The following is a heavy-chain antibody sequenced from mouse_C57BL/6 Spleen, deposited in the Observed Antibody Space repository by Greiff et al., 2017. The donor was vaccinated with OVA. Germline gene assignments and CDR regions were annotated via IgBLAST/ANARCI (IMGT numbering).Heavy chain of an antibody. J-gene: IGHJ1*03. CDR3: ARGDYYGSSRYFDV. CDR1: GYTFTSYW. CDR2: IDPSDSYT. D-gene: IGHD1-1*01. V-gene: IGHV1-50*01. Sequence: QVHVKQPGAELVKPGASVKLSCKASGYTFTSYWMQWVKQRPGQGLEWIGEIDPSDSYTNYNQKFKGKATLTVDTSSSTAYMQLSSLTSEDSAVYYCARGDYYGSSRYFDVWGTGTTVTVSS.